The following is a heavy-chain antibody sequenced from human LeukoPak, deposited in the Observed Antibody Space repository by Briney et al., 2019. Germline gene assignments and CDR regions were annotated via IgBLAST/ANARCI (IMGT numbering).Heavy chain of an antibody. CDR3: ARVTRRYSGSRDMDY. D-gene: IGHD1-26*01. CDR2: INPSGGST. Sequence: ASVKVSCKASGYTFTSYYMHRVRQAPGQGLEWMGIINPSGGSTSYAQKFQGRVTMTRDTSTSTVYMELSSLRSEDTAVYYCARVTRRYSGSRDMDYWGQGTLVTVSS. J-gene: IGHJ4*02. CDR1: GYTFTSYY. V-gene: IGHV1-46*01.